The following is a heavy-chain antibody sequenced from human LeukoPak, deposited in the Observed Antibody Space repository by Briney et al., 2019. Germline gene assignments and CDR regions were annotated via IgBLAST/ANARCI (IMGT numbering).Heavy chain of an antibody. CDR3: ARTYYYDSSGYYEYYFDY. V-gene: IGHV1-2*06. Sequence: ASVKVSCKASGYTFTGYYMHRVRQAPGQGLEWMGRINPNSGGTNYAQKFQGRVTMTRDTSISTAYMELSRLRSDDTAVYYCARTYYYDSSGYYEYYFDYWGQGTLVTVSS. CDR1: GYTFTGYY. CDR2: INPNSGGT. J-gene: IGHJ4*02. D-gene: IGHD3-22*01.